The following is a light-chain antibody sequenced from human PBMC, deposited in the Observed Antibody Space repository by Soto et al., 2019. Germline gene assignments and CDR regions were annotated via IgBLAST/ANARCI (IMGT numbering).Light chain of an antibody. CDR3: AAWDDSLKGLV. V-gene: IGLV1-44*01. CDR2: TNN. J-gene: IGLJ3*02. CDR1: SSNIGSRT. Sequence: QSVLTQPPSASGTPGQRVTISCSGTSSNIGSRTVNWYQQLPGTAPKLLIYTNNQRPSGVPDRFSGSKSGTSASLAISGLQSEEEADYYCAAWDDSLKGLVFGGGTKVTVL.